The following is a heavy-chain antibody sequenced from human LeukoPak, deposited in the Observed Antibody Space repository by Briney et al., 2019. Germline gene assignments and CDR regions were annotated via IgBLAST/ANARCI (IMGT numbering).Heavy chain of an antibody. D-gene: IGHD4/OR15-4a*01. J-gene: IGHJ4*02. CDR1: GGSFSGYY. CDR3: ARLFSPLARGAFDY. V-gene: IGHV4-34*01. CDR2: INHSGST. Sequence: PSETLSLTCAVYGGSFSGYYWSWIRQPPGKGLEWIGEINHSGSTNYNPSLKSRVTISVDTSKNQFSLKLSSVTAADTAVYYCARLFSPLARGAFDYWGQGTLVTVSS.